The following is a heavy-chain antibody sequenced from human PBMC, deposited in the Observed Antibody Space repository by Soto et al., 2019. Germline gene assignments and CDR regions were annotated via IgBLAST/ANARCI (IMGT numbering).Heavy chain of an antibody. V-gene: IGHV3-9*01. CDR1: GFTFDDFA. Sequence: EVPLVESGGDLVHPGRSLRLSCAASGFTFDDFAMHWVRQAPGKGLEWVASITWNSGNIAYADSVKGRFTISRDNGKNSLHLQMNSLRAEDTAMYYCTKDRAHYYGSGSYYDYWGQGTLVTVSS. J-gene: IGHJ4*02. D-gene: IGHD3-10*01. CDR3: TKDRAHYYGSGSYYDY. CDR2: ITWNSGNI.